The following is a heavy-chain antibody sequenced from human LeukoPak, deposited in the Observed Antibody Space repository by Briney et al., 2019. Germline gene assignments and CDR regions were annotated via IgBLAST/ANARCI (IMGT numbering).Heavy chain of an antibody. J-gene: IGHJ6*03. D-gene: IGHD3-3*01. V-gene: IGHV4-59*08. CDR3: ARSIADYDFWSGYYRSHYMDV. CDR2: IYYSGST. Sequence: PSETLSLTCAVYGGSFSGYYWSWIRQPPGKGLEWIGYIYYSGSTYYNPSLKSRVTISVDTSKNQFSLKLSSVTAADTAVYYCARSIADYDFWSGYYRSHYMDVWGKGTTVTVSS. CDR1: GGSFSGYY.